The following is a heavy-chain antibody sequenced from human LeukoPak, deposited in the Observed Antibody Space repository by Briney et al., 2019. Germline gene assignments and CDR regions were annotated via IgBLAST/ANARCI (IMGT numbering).Heavy chain of an antibody. J-gene: IGHJ6*02. Sequence: PGGSLRLSCAASGFTFSSYSMNWVRQAPGKGLEWVSYISSSSSTIYYADSVKGRFTISRDNAKNSLYLQMNSLRDEDTAVYYCARVDHMVRGVWAVYYYYGMVVWGQGTTVTVSS. CDR2: ISSSSSTI. CDR3: ARVDHMVRGVWAVYYYYGMVV. CDR1: GFTFSSYS. D-gene: IGHD3-10*01. V-gene: IGHV3-48*02.